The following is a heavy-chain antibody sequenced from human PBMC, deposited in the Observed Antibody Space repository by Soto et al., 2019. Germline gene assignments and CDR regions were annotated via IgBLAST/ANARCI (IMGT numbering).Heavy chain of an antibody. V-gene: IGHV4-30-2*01. CDR2: IYHSGST. D-gene: IGHD3-3*01. CDR1: GCSISSGGYS. CDR3: ARDFGSQGYFDY. Sequence: SETLSLTCAVSGCSISSGGYSWSWIRQPPGKGLEWIGYIYHSGSTYYNPSLKSRVTISVDRSKNQFSLKLSSVTAADTAVYYCARDFGSQGYFDYWGQGALVTVSS. J-gene: IGHJ4*02.